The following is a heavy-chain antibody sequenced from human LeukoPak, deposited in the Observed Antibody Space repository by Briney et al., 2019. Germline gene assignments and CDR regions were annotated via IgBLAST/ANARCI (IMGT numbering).Heavy chain of an antibody. Sequence: GASVKVSCKASGYTFTSYGISWVRQAPGQGLEWMGRIIPMFGIANYAQKFQGRVTITADKSTSTAYMELSSLRSEDTAVYYCARVFLERRRDYYYYGMDVWGQGATVTVSS. CDR3: ARVFLERRRDYYYYGMDV. CDR1: GYTFTSYG. CDR2: IIPMFGIA. V-gene: IGHV1-69*04. D-gene: IGHD1-1*01. J-gene: IGHJ6*02.